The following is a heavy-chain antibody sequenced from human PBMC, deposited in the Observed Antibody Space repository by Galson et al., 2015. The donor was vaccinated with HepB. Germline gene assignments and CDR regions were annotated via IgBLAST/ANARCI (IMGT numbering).Heavy chain of an antibody. CDR3: VRIGPAAVDS. D-gene: IGHD6-13*01. Sequence: PPGKALEWLARIEWDNKKFYSASLKTRLTISKDTSKNQVVLTLTNVDPVDTATYYCVRIGPAAVDSWGLGTLVTASS. CDR2: IEWDNKK. V-gene: IGHV2-70*04. J-gene: IGHJ5*02.